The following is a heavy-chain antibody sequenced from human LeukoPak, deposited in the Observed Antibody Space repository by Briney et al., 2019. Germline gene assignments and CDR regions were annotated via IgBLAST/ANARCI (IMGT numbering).Heavy chain of an antibody. J-gene: IGHJ6*02. CDR2: INAGNGDT. CDR3: ARYILVVPVVSNYNYGVDV. V-gene: IGHV1-3*01. Sequence: GASVGVSCKASGYTFTSYDINWVRQATGQRLEWMGWINAGNGDTRYSQKFQGGVTITRDTSARTAYMELSSLRSEDTAVYYCARYILVVPVVSNYNYGVDVWGQGTTVIVSS. D-gene: IGHD2-15*01. CDR1: GYTFTSYD.